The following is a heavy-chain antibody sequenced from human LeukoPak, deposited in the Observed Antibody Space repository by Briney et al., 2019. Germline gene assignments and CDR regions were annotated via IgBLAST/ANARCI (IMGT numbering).Heavy chain of an antibody. CDR3: ARDGPYYDILTGYGYYYYMDV. CDR2: INPNSGGT. V-gene: IGHV1-2*02. D-gene: IGHD3-9*01. CDR1: GYTFTGYY. J-gene: IGHJ6*03. Sequence: ASVKVSCKASGYTFTGYYMHWVRQAPGQGLEWMGWINPNSGGTNYAQKFQGRVTMTRDTSISTAYMELSRLRSDDTAVYYCARDGPYYDILTGYGYYYYMDVWGKGTTVTVSS.